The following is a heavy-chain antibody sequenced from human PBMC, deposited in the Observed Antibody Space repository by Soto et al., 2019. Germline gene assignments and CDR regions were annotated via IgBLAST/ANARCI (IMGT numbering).Heavy chain of an antibody. CDR1: GGSISGSY. CDR2: VYYTGST. Sequence: PSETLSLTCSVSGGSISGSYWRWIRQSPGKALEWLGYVYYTGSTNYSPSLRSRVSISVDTSKNEFSLRLSSVTAAETAVYFCARSVAVPGAHIDYWGQGTQVTVSS. D-gene: IGHD6-19*01. CDR3: ARSVAVPGAHIDY. V-gene: IGHV4-59*01. J-gene: IGHJ4*02.